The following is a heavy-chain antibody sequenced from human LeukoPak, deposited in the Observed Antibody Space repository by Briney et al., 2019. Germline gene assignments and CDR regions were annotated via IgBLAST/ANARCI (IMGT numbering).Heavy chain of an antibody. D-gene: IGHD3-3*01. CDR3: ARTDYDFWSVYTYGMDV. V-gene: IGHV4-30-2*01. CDR2: IYHSGST. Sequence: SETLSLTCAVSGGSISSGGYSWSWIRQPPGKGLEWIGYIYHSGSTYYNPSLKSRVTISVDRSKNQFSLKLSSVTAADTAVYYCARTDYDFWSVYTYGMDVWGQGTTVTVSS. CDR1: GGSISSGGYS. J-gene: IGHJ6*02.